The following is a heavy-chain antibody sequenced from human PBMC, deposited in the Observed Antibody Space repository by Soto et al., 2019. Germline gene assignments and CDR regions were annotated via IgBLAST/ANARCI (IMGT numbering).Heavy chain of an antibody. Sequence: QVQLQESGPGLVKPSETLSLSCGVSGGSISQYYWSWIRQPAGKGLEWIGRIYSGGSTNYNPSLESRVTMSVDPSKNRCALKLRSVTAADTAVYYCARGPGGVGDFSLDYWGQGTLVPVSS. J-gene: IGHJ4*02. CDR3: ARGPGGVGDFSLDY. CDR1: GGSISQYY. CDR2: IYSGGST. D-gene: IGHD3-10*01. V-gene: IGHV4-4*07.